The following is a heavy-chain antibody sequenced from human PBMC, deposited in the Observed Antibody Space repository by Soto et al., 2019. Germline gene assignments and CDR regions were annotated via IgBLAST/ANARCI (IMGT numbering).Heavy chain of an antibody. CDR1: GGTFSSYA. Sequence: QVQLVQSGAEVKKPGSSVKVSCKASGGTFSSYAIGWVRQAPGQGLEWMGGIIPIFGTANYAQKFQGRVTITADESTSTAYMELSSLRSEDTAVYXXXXEXXXLXXWYFDLWGRGTLVTVSS. V-gene: IGHV1-69*12. CDR2: IIPIFGTA. CDR3: XXEXXXLXXWYFDL. J-gene: IGHJ2*01.